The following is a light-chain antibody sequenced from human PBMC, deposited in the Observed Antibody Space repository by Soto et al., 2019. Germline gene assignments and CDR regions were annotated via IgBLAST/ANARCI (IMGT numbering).Light chain of an antibody. Sequence: QSALTQPASVSGSPGQSITISCTGTSSDVGSYNLVSWYQQHPGKAPKLMIYEGSKRPSGVSNRFSGSKSGNTASLTISGLRAEDEADYYCCSYAGTSWPFGGGTKVTVL. CDR2: EGS. CDR1: SSDVGSYNL. CDR3: CSYAGTSWP. J-gene: IGLJ2*01. V-gene: IGLV2-23*01.